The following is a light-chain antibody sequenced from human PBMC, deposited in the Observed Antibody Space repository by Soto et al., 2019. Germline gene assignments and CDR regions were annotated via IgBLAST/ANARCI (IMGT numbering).Light chain of an antibody. CDR2: QVT. Sequence: QSVLTQPASLSGSPGQTITISCTGTSSDLAIYNYVSCYQQQPGKAPKLMIYQVTNRPSGVSNRCSGSRSGNTASLTISGLQDEEEADYYCSSYKDSSNYVFGTGTNVTV. V-gene: IGLV2-14*01. CDR1: SSDLAIYNY. J-gene: IGLJ1*01. CDR3: SSYKDSSNYV.